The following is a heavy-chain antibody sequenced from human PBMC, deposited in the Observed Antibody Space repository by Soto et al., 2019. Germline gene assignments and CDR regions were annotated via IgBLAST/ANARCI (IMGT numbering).Heavy chain of an antibody. CDR1: GFTFSSYG. V-gene: IGHV3-30*18. CDR2: ISYDGSNK. J-gene: IGHJ4*02. CDR3: AKGYSSGWYAIPDY. Sequence: GGSLRLSCAASGFTFSSYGMHWVRQAPGKGLEWVAVISYDGSNKYYADSVKGRFTISRDNSKNTLYLQMNSLRAEDTAVYYCAKGYSSGWYAIPDYWGQGTLVTVSS. D-gene: IGHD6-19*01.